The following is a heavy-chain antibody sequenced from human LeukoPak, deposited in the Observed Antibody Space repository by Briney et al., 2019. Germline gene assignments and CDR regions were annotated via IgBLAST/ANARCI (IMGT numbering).Heavy chain of an antibody. D-gene: IGHD3-22*01. CDR3: AKDFSSGYLGDGFDI. CDR1: GFTFDDYG. V-gene: IGHV3-23*01. Sequence: PGGSLRLSCAASGFTFDDYGMSWVRQATGKGLEWVSGIGNSGHSTYYADSVKGRFTISRDNSRNTLYLQMNSLRVEDTALFYCAKDFSSGYLGDGFDIWGQGTMVTVSA. CDR2: IGNSGHST. J-gene: IGHJ3*02.